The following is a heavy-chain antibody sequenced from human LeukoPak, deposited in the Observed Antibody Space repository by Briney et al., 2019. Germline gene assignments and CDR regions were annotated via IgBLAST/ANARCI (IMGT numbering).Heavy chain of an antibody. CDR3: ARDLPPYYFDY. J-gene: IGHJ4*02. CDR2: IIPILGIA. V-gene: IGHV1-69*04. Sequence: LVKVSFKASGGIFSSYAISWVRQAPGQGLEWMGRIIPILGIANYAQKFQGRVTITADKSTSTAYMDLSSLRSEDTAVYYCARDLPPYYFDYWGQGTLVTVSS. CDR1: GGIFSSYA.